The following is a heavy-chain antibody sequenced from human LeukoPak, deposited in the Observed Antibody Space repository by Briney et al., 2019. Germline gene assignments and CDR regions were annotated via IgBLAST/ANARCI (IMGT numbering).Heavy chain of an antibody. CDR1: EFTFSSYG. J-gene: IGHJ4*02. CDR3: AKPTSGDGSFLIDY. Sequence: GGSLRLPCAASEFTFSSYGMHWVRQAPGKGLEWVAVIWYDGSYTYYAESVKGRFTISRDNSRNTLYLQMSSLRAEDTAVYYCAKPTSGDGSFLIDYWGQGTLVTVSS. D-gene: IGHD1-26*01. V-gene: IGHV3-33*06. CDR2: IWYDGSYT.